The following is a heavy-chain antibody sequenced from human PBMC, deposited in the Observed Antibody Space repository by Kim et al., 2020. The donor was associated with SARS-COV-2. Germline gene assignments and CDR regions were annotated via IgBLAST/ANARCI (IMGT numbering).Heavy chain of an antibody. V-gene: IGHV1-2*02. CDR2: INPNSGGT. CDR3: ARDSCSSASCPNFDY. CDR1: GYTFTGYY. J-gene: IGHJ4*02. Sequence: ASVKVSCKASGYTFTGYYMHWVRQAPGQGLEWMGWINPNSGGTNYAQKFQGRVTMTRDTSISTAYMELSRLTSDDTAVYYCARDSCSSASCPNFDYWGQGTLVTVSS. D-gene: IGHD2-2*01.